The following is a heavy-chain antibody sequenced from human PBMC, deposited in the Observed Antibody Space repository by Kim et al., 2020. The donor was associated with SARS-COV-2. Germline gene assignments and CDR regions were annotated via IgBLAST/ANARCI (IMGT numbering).Heavy chain of an antibody. CDR1: GFTFSSYG. D-gene: IGHD3-9*01. V-gene: IGHV3-30*18. J-gene: IGHJ5*02. Sequence: GGSLRLSCAASGFTFSSYGMHWVRQAPGKGLEWVAVISYDGSNKYYADSVKGRFTISRDNSKNTLYLQMNSLRAEDTAVYYCAKQRDYDIPTPHGWFDP. CDR3: AKQRDYDIPTPHGWFDP. CDR2: ISYDGSNK.